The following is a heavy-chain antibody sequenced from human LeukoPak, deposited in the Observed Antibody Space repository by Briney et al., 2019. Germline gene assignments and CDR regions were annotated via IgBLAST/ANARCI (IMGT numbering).Heavy chain of an antibody. Sequence: GGSLRLSCAASGFTFSSYSMNWVRQAPGKGLEWVSYISSSSSTIYYADSVKGRFTISRDNAKNSLYLLMNSLRAEDTAVYYCAKEVGVGHMDVWGKGTTVTVSS. CDR2: ISSSSSTI. V-gene: IGHV3-48*01. D-gene: IGHD2-15*01. CDR3: AKEVGVGHMDV. CDR1: GFTFSSYS. J-gene: IGHJ6*03.